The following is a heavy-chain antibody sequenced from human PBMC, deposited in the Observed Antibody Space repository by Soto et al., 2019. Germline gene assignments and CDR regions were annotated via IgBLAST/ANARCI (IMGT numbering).Heavy chain of an antibody. V-gene: IGHV1-2*02. CDR1: GYTFTGYY. CDR2: INPNSGGT. Sequence: ASVKVSCKASGYTFTGYYMHWVRQAPGQGLEWMGWINPNSGGTNYAQKFQGRVTMTRDTSISTAYMELSRLRSDDTAVYYCARFPLPITAFDYWGQGTLVTVSS. CDR3: ARFPLPITAFDY. J-gene: IGHJ4*02. D-gene: IGHD3-3*01.